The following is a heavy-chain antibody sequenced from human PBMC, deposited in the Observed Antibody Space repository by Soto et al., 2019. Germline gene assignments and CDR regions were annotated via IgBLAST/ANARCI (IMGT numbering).Heavy chain of an antibody. Sequence: LRLSCAASGFTVSSNYMSWVRQAPGKGLEWVSVICSGGSTYYADSVKGRFTISRDNSKNTVHLQMNSLRAEDTAVYYCAREWELPNYYGMDVWGQGTTVTVSS. D-gene: IGHD1-26*01. CDR1: GFTVSSNY. J-gene: IGHJ6*02. CDR3: AREWELPNYYGMDV. V-gene: IGHV3-53*01. CDR2: ICSGGST.